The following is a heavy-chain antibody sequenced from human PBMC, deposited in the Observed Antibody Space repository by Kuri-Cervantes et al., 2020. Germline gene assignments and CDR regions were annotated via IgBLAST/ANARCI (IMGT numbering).Heavy chain of an antibody. D-gene: IGHD5-24*01. CDR2: MNDSGSA. J-gene: IGHJ3*02. Sequence: SETLSLTCAVYGGSFSGYYWSWIRQPPGKGLEWIGEMNDSGSANYNPSLKSRVTISVDTSKNQFSLKLSSVTAADTAVYDCARMAGPRAFDIWGQGAMVTVSS. V-gene: IGHV4-34*01. CDR3: ARMAGPRAFDI. CDR1: GGSFSGYY.